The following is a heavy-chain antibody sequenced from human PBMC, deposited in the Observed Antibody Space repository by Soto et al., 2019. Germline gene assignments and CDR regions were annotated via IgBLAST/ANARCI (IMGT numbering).Heavy chain of an antibody. CDR1: GFSPSTSGVG. Sequence: SGPTLVNPTQTLTLTCTFSGFSPSTSGVGVGWIRQPPGKALEWLALIYWDDDKRYSPSLKSRLTITKDTSKNQVVLTMTNMDPVDTATYYCAHQIVVVPAAPAFDYWGQGTLVTVSS. J-gene: IGHJ4*02. CDR2: IYWDDDK. CDR3: AHQIVVVPAAPAFDY. V-gene: IGHV2-5*02. D-gene: IGHD2-2*01.